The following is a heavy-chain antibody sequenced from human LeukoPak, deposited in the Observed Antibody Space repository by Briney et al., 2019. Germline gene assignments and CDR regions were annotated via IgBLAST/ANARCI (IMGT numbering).Heavy chain of an antibody. CDR2: ISYDGSNK. CDR1: GFTFSSYG. D-gene: IGHD3-22*01. Sequence: PGRSLRLSCAASGFTFSSYGMHWVRQAPGKGLEWAAVISYDGSNKYYADSVKGRFTISRDNSKNTLYLQMNSLRAEDTAVYYCAKGRLRGVVITELDYWGQGTLVTVSS. J-gene: IGHJ4*02. V-gene: IGHV3-30*18. CDR3: AKGRLRGVVITELDY.